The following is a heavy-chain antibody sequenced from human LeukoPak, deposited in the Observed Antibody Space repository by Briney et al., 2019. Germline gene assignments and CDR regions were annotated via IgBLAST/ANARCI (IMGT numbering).Heavy chain of an antibody. CDR2: IGAYNGNT. D-gene: IGHD3-10*01. Sequence: ASVKVSCKASGYTFTSYGISWVRQAPGQGLEWMGWIGAYNGNTNYAQKLQGRVTMTTDTSTSTAYMELRGLRSDDTAVYYCARGRLWFGDVAGYKPDFDYWGQGTLVTVSS. J-gene: IGHJ4*02. CDR1: GYTFTSYG. CDR3: ARGRLWFGDVAGYKPDFDY. V-gene: IGHV1-18*01.